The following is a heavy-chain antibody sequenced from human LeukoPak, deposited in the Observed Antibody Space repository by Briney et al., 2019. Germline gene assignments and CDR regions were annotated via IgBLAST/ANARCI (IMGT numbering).Heavy chain of an antibody. D-gene: IGHD6-19*01. V-gene: IGHV3-30-3*01. CDR2: ISYDGSNK. CDR1: GFTFSSYA. J-gene: IGHJ4*02. CDR3: ARGGVAGPFDY. Sequence: GGSLRLSCAASGFTFSSYAMHWVRQAPGKGLEWVAVISYDGSNKYYADSVKGRFTISRDNSKNTLYLQMNSLRAGDTAVYYCARGGVAGPFDYWGQGTLVTVSS.